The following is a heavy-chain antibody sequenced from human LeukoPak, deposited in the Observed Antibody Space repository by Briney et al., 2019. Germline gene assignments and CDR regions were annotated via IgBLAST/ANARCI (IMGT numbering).Heavy chain of an antibody. J-gene: IGHJ1*01. CDR3: AGETDYVWGSYRPAYFQH. Sequence: RPSETLSLTCAVYGGSFSGYYWSWIRQPPGKGLEWIGEINHSGSTNYNPSLKSRVTISVDTSKNQFSLKLSSVTAADTAVYYCAGETDYVWGSYRPAYFQHWGQGTLVTVSS. CDR2: INHSGST. V-gene: IGHV4-34*01. CDR1: GGSFSGYY. D-gene: IGHD3-16*02.